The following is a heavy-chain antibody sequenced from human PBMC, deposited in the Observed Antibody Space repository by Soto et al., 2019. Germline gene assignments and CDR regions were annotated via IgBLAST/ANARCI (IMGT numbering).Heavy chain of an antibody. CDR2: IYYSGST. D-gene: IGHD4-17*01. Sequence: QLQLQESGPGLVKPSETLSLTCTVSGGSISSSSYYWGWIRQPPGKGLEWIGSIYYSGSTYYNPSLKSRVTISVDTSKNQFSLKLSSVTAADTAVYYCARTTTVTIRNAFDIWGQGTMVTVSS. CDR3: ARTTTVTIRNAFDI. J-gene: IGHJ3*02. V-gene: IGHV4-39*01. CDR1: GGSISSSSYY.